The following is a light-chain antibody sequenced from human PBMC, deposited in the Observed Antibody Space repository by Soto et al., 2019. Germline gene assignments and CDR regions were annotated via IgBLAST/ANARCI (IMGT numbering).Light chain of an antibody. CDR2: DVS. J-gene: IGLJ1*01. CDR1: SSDIGGYDH. V-gene: IGLV2-14*03. CDR3: NSYTTSSSLYV. Sequence: QSALTQPASGSGSPGQSITIPCTGTSSDIGGYDHVSWYQQHPGKAPKLMVYDVSNRPSGVSDRFSGSKPANTASLTVSELQAEDEADYYCNSYTTSSSLYVFGTGTKVTVL.